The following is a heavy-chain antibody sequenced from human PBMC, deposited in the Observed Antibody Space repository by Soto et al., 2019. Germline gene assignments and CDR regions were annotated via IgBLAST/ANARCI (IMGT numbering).Heavy chain of an antibody. Sequence: EVQLVESGGGLVQPGGSLRLSCAASGFTFSSYSMNWVRQAPGKGLEWVSYISSSSSTIYYADSVKGRFTISRDNAKNSLYLQMNSLRAEDTAVYYCARAIYFSRYYFDYWGQGTLVTVSS. CDR1: GFTFSSYS. D-gene: IGHD3-9*01. CDR2: ISSSSSTI. J-gene: IGHJ4*02. CDR3: ARAIYFSRYYFDY. V-gene: IGHV3-48*01.